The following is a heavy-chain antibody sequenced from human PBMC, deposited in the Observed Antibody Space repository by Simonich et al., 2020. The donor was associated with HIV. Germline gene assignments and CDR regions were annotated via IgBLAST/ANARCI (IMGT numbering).Heavy chain of an antibody. D-gene: IGHD1-26*01. J-gene: IGHJ4*02. CDR1: GGSISSSSYY. Sequence: QVQLQQWGAGLLKPSETLSLTCTVYGGSISSSSYYWDWFRPPPGKGLEWIGSSYYSGSTYYTPSLKSRVTISVDTSKNQFSLKLSSVTAADTAVYYCAKVGATTAIIDYWGQGTLVTVSS. CDR3: AKVGATTAIIDY. CDR2: SYYSGST. V-gene: IGHV4-39*01.